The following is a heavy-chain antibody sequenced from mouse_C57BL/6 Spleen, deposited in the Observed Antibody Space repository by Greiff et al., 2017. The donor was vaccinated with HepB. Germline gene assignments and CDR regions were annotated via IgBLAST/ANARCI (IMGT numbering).Heavy chain of an antibody. D-gene: IGHD1-1*01. CDR2: IWRGGST. Sequence: QVQLQQSGPGLVQPSQSLSITCTVSGFSLTSYGVHWVRQSPGKGLEWLGVIWRGGSTDYNAAFMSRLSTTKDNSKSQVFFKMNSLQADDTAIYYCAKTSYGYYAMDYWGQGTSVTVSS. CDR3: AKTSYGYYAMDY. V-gene: IGHV2-5*01. J-gene: IGHJ4*01. CDR1: GFSLTSYG.